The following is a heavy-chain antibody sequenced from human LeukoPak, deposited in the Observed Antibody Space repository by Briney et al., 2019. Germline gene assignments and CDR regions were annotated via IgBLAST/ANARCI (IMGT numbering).Heavy chain of an antibody. CDR1: GGSISSYY. CDR2: IYYSGST. CDR3: ARHASGGWRQGFDY. V-gene: IGHV4-59*08. Sequence: SGTLSLTCTVSGGSISSYYWSWIRQPPGKGLEWIGYIYYSGSTIYNPSLKSRVTISVDTSKNQFSLSLRSVTAADTAVYYCARHASGGWRQGFDYWGQGTLVTVSS. J-gene: IGHJ4*02. D-gene: IGHD6-19*01.